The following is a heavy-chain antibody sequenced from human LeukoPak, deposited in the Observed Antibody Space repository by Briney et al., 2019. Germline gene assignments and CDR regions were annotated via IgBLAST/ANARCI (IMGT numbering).Heavy chain of an antibody. CDR3: AKDRIPVAGRQDIWDY. D-gene: IGHD6-19*01. CDR1: GFTFSNYA. J-gene: IGHJ4*02. Sequence: GGSPRLSCVGAGFTFSNYAMTWVRRAPGKELGWVSGISGSGDRTYYADSVKGRFTISRGNSKNTLYLQMNSLTDDDSAVYYCAKDRIPVAGRQDIWDYWGQGTLVTVSS. CDR2: ISGSGDRT. V-gene: IGHV3-23*01.